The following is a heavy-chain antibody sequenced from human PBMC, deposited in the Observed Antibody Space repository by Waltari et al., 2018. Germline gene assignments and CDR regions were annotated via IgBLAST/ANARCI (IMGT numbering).Heavy chain of an antibody. D-gene: IGHD1-1*01. CDR2: VYYDGSET. V-gene: IGHV3-30*03. CDR1: GFIFGSNG. Sequence: QVQLVESGGTVVRPGKSLRLSCVGSGFIFGSNGMHWVRQAPGKGLEWVAGVYYDGSETYYGDSVKGRFTISRDNSNNTLHLQMTSLRDEDTAIFYCARGPVDGTKRGAFDIWGQGTMVTVSS. CDR3: ARGPVDGTKRGAFDI. J-gene: IGHJ3*02.